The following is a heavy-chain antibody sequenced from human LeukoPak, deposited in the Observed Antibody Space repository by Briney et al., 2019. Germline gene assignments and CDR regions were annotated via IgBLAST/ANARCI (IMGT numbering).Heavy chain of an antibody. V-gene: IGHV3-66*02. Sequence: GGSLRLSCEVSGFDVSKNFVNWVRQAPGKGLEWVSVVYRDGATFSADSVKDRFTISRVTSKNTLYLLMNSLTSDDTAVYYCARLPTSWSHVHYWGQGTLVTVSS. D-gene: IGHD2-2*01. CDR1: GFDVSKNF. CDR3: ARLPTSWSHVHY. J-gene: IGHJ4*02. CDR2: VYRDGAT.